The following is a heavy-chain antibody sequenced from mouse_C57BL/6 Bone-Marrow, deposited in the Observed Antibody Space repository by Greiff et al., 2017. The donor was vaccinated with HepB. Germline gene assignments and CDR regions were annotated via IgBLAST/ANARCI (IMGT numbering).Heavy chain of an antibody. D-gene: IGHD2-2*01. CDR1: GYTFTSYG. V-gene: IGHV1-81*01. Sequence: QVQLQQSGAELARPGASVKLSCKASGYTFTSYGISWVKQRTGQGLEWIGEIYPRSGNTYYNEKFKGKATMTADKSSSTAYMELSSLTSEDTAVYFCTGSWFGSMDYWGQGTSVTVSS. J-gene: IGHJ4*01. CDR2: IYPRSGNT. CDR3: TGSWFGSMDY.